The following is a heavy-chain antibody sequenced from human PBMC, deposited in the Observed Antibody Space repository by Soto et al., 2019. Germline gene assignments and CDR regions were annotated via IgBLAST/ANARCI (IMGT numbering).Heavy chain of an antibody. D-gene: IGHD3-3*01. CDR3: AKDRDRSITFFGLLPVAMGP. Sequence: EVQLLESGGGLVQPGGSLRLSCAASGFTFSSYAMSWVRQSPGKGLEWVSAISGSGGSTYYADSVKGRFTISRDNSKKPLYLQMNRLRAEDTAVYYCAKDRDRSITFFGLLPVAMGPWGEGTLVTVSS. V-gene: IGHV3-23*01. CDR1: GFTFSSYA. J-gene: IGHJ5*02. CDR2: ISGSGGST.